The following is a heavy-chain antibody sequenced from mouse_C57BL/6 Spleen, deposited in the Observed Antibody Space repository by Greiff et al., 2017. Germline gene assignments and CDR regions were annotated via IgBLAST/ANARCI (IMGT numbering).Heavy chain of an antibody. CDR2: IYPSDSET. CDR1: GYTFTSYW. D-gene: IGHD1-1*01. J-gene: IGHJ4*01. Sequence: QVQLQQPGAELVRPGSSVKLSCKASGYTFTSYWMDWVKQRPGQGLEWIGNIYPSDSETHYNQKFKDKATLTVDKSSSTAYMQLSSLTSEDSAVYYCARYGRSYAMDYWGQGTSVTVSS. CDR3: ARYGRSYAMDY. V-gene: IGHV1-61*01.